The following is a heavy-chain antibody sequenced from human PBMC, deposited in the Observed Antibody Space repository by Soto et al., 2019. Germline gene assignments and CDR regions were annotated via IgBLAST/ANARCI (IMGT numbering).Heavy chain of an antibody. CDR2: INHSGST. D-gene: IGHD3-16*02. Sequence: SETLSLTCAVYGGSFSGYYWSWIRQPPGKGLEWIGEINHSGSTNYNPSLKSRVTISVDTSKNQFSLKLSSVTAADTAVYYCARGTNSPQYYDYVGGSYRYRYNWFDPWGQGTLVTVSS. J-gene: IGHJ5*02. V-gene: IGHV4-34*01. CDR1: GGSFSGYY. CDR3: ARGTNSPQYYDYVGGSYRYRYNWFDP.